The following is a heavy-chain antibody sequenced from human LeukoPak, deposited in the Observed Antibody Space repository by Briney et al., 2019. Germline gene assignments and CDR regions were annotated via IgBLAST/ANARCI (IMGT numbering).Heavy chain of an antibody. CDR3: ARETQYSSGWYLEGGFDP. D-gene: IGHD6-19*01. CDR1: GFTFSSYS. V-gene: IGHV3-21*01. J-gene: IGHJ5*02. CDR2: ISSSSSYI. Sequence: GGSLRLSCAASGFTFSSYSMNWVRQAPGKGLEWVSSISSSSSYIYYADLVKGRFTISRDNAKNSLYLQMNSLRAEDTAVYYCARETQYSSGWYLEGGFDPWGQGTLVTVSS.